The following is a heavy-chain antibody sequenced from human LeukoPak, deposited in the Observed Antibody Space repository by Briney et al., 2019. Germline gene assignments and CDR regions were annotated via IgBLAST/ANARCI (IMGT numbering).Heavy chain of an antibody. D-gene: IGHD2-2*01. CDR3: ARGVLPAAPGGWFDP. CDR2: IYHSGST. Sequence: PSETLSLTCAVSGGSISSGGYSWSWIRQSPGKGLEWIGYIYHSGSTYYNPSLKSRVTMSVDRSKNQFSLKLSSVTAADTAVYYCARGVLPAAPGGWFDPWGQGTLVTVSS. V-gene: IGHV4-30-2*06. CDR1: GGSISSGGYS. J-gene: IGHJ5*02.